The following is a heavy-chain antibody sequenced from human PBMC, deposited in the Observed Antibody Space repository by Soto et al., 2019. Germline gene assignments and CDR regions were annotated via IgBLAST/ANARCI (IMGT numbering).Heavy chain of an antibody. CDR3: SQGVIYSSEPRFDY. CDR1: GFTFSSYA. CDR2: ISGSGSST. D-gene: IGHD6-19*01. Sequence: EVQLLESGGGLVQPGGSLRLSCAASGFTFSSYAMSWVRQAPGKGLEWVSSISGSGSSTYYADSVKGRFTISRDNSKNSLYRQMNSLSAEDTAVYYCSQGVIYSSEPRFDYWGQGTLVTVSS. V-gene: IGHV3-23*01. J-gene: IGHJ4*02.